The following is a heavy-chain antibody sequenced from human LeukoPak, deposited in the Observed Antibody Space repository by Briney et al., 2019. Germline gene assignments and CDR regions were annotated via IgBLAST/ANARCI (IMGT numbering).Heavy chain of an antibody. CDR2: ISDSGSGT. J-gene: IGHJ3*01. V-gene: IGHV3-23*01. CDR1: VLTFSYYA. CDR3: ATVKGQGAFEV. Sequence: GGSRRLSCAGSVLTFSYYAMGWVRQAPGKGLEWVSAISDSGSGTYYADSVKGRFTISRDNSKKTLYVQMNSLRAEDTAIYYCATVKGQGAFEVWGPGTMVAVSS.